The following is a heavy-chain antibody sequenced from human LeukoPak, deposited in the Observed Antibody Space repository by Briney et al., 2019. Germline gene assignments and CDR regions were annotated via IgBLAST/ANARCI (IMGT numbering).Heavy chain of an antibody. Sequence: PGGSLRLSCAASGFTFSSYEVNWVRQAPGKGLEWVSYISGSGSTIYYADSVKGRFTISRDNAKNSLYLQVNSLRAEDTAVYYCARGGGSYPFDYWGQGTLVTVSS. CDR1: GFTFSSYE. D-gene: IGHD1-26*01. CDR2: ISGSGSTI. CDR3: ARGGGSYPFDY. J-gene: IGHJ4*02. V-gene: IGHV3-48*03.